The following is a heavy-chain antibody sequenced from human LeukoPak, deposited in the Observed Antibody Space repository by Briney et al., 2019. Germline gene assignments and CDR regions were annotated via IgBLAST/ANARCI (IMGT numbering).Heavy chain of an antibody. CDR3: ATYQFSGSYYEFDY. CDR1: GGTFSSYT. D-gene: IGHD1-26*01. CDR2: VIPILGIA. J-gene: IGHJ4*02. Sequence: GSSVKVSCKASGGTFSSYTISWVRQAPGQGLEWMGWVIPILGIANYAQKFQGRVTTTADKSTSTAYMELSSLRSEDTAVYYCATYQFSGSYYEFDYWGQGTLVTVSS. V-gene: IGHV1-69*02.